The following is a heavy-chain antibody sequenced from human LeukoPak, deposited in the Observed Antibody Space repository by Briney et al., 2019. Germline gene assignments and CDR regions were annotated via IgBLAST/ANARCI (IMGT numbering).Heavy chain of an antibody. Sequence: GGSLRLSCAASGFTFSSYEMNWVRQAPGKGLEWVSYISSSGSTIYYADSVKGRFTISRDNAKNSLYLQMNSLRAEDTAVYYCARDERGYSGYDGFDYWGQGTLVTVSS. CDR3: ARDERGYSGYDGFDY. J-gene: IGHJ4*02. D-gene: IGHD5-12*01. CDR2: ISSSGSTI. CDR1: GFTFSSYE. V-gene: IGHV3-48*03.